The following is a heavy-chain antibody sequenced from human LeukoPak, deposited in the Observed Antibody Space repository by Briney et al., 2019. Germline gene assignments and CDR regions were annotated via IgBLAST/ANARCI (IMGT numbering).Heavy chain of an antibody. D-gene: IGHD6-19*01. Sequence: ASVKVFCKASGYTFTSYGISWVRQAPGQGLEWMGWISAYNGNTNYAQKLQGRVTMTTDTSTSTAYMELRSLRSDDTAVYYCARELVNIAVAGPDYWGQGTLVTVSS. V-gene: IGHV1-18*01. CDR2: ISAYNGNT. CDR1: GYTFTSYG. J-gene: IGHJ4*02. CDR3: ARELVNIAVAGPDY.